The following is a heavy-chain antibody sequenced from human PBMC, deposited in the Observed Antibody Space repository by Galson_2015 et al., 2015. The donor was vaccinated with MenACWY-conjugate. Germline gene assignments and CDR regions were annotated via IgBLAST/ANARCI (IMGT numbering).Heavy chain of an antibody. CDR2: IDPHNSNT. CDR3: ARHPPGGRGMDV. J-gene: IGHJ6*02. V-gene: IGHV5-51*01. Sequence: QSGAEVTKPGESLLISCPGSGSSFTNYWIGWVRQMPGRGLEWMGIIDPHNSNTRYSPSFQGQVTISADESISTAFLQWSSLKASDTAMYYCARHPPGGRGMDVWGRGTTVTVSS. D-gene: IGHD1-26*01. CDR1: GSSFTNYW.